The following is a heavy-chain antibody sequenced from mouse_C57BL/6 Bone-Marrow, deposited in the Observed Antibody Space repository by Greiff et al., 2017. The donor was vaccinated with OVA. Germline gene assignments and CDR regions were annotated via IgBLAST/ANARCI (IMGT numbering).Heavy chain of an antibody. Sequence: QVQLQQPGAELVMPGASVKLSCKASGYTFTSYWMHWVKQRPGQGLEWIGEIDPSDSYTNYNQKFKGKSTLTVDKSSSTAYMQLSSLTSEDSAVYYGARDDGYSDYYAMDYWGQGTSVTVSS. CDR3: ARDDGYSDYYAMDY. CDR2: IDPSDSYT. J-gene: IGHJ4*01. D-gene: IGHD2-3*01. V-gene: IGHV1-69*01. CDR1: GYTFTSYW.